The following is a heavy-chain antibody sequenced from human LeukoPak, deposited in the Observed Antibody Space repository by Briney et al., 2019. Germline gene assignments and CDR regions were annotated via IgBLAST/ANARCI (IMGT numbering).Heavy chain of an antibody. CDR2: SS. J-gene: IGHJ4*02. Sequence: SETLFLTCTVSGGSITTDSYYWGWIRQPPGKGLEWIGSSSYYNPSLKTRVTISIDTSKNQFSLKLTSVTAADTAVYFCARVVRGVIVSGYYLDYWGQGTLVTVSS. D-gene: IGHD3-10*01. CDR3: ARVVRGVIVSGYYLDY. CDR1: GGSITTDSYY. V-gene: IGHV4-39*07.